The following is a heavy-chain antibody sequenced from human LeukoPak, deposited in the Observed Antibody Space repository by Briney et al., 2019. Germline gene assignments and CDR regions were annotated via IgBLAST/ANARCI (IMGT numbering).Heavy chain of an antibody. CDR3: ARTGKDYYYYYMDV. CDR2: IYTSGST. CDR1: GGSISSYY. Sequence: SETLSLTCTVSGGSISSYYWSWIWQPPGKGLEWIGYIYTSGSTNYNPSLKSRVTISVDTSKNQFSLKLSSVTAADTAVYYCARTGKDYYYYYMDVWGKGTTVTVSS. V-gene: IGHV4-4*09. D-gene: IGHD7-27*01. J-gene: IGHJ6*03.